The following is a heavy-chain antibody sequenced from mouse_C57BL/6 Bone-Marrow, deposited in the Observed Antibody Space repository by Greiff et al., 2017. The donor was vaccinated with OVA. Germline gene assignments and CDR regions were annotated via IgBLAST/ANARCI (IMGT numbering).Heavy chain of an antibody. Sequence: QVQLQQPGTELVKPGASVKLSCKASGYTFTSYWMPWVKQRPGQGLEWIGNINPSNGGTNYNEKFKSKATLTVDKSSSTAYMQLSSLTSEDSAVYYCARWIYGFYAMDYWGQGTSVTVSS. CDR2: INPSNGGT. D-gene: IGHD2-2*01. CDR3: ARWIYGFYAMDY. V-gene: IGHV1-53*01. J-gene: IGHJ4*01. CDR1: GYTFTSYW.